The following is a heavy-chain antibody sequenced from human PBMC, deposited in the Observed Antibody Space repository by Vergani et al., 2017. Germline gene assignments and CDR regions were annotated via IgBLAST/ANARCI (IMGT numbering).Heavy chain of an antibody. CDR2: VDWDDDK. Sequence: QVTLKESGPALVKPTQTLTLTCTFSGFSLSTSGMRVSWIRQPPGKALGWLARVDWDDDKFYSTSLKTRLTISKDTSKNQVILTMTNMDPVDTATYYCARSHAAAGTYFDYWGQGTLVTVSS. J-gene: IGHJ4*02. CDR3: ARSHAAAGTYFDY. D-gene: IGHD6-13*01. V-gene: IGHV2-70*04. CDR1: GFSLSTSGMR.